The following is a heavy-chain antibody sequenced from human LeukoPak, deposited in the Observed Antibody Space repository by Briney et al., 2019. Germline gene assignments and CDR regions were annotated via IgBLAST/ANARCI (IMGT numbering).Heavy chain of an antibody. V-gene: IGHV3-33*06. J-gene: IGHJ6*03. D-gene: IGHD3-16*01. CDR2: IWYDGSDK. CDR1: GFTFSSDG. Sequence: GGSLRLSCAASGFTFSSDGMHWVRQAPGKGLEWVAVIWYDGSDKYYADSVKGRFTISRDNSKNTLYLQMNSLRAEDTAVYYCAKDKDYGYYMDVWGKGTTVTVSS. CDR3: AKDKDYGYYMDV.